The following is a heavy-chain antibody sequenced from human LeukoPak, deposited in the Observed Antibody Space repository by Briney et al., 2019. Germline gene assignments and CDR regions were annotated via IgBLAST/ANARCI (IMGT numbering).Heavy chain of an antibody. J-gene: IGHJ6*03. Sequence: ASVKVSCKASGYTFTSYGISGVRQAPGQGVEWMGWISAYNGNTNYAQKLQGRVTMTTDTSTSTAYMELRSLRSDDTAVYYCARGTSSSWYPGGEYYYYMDVWGKGTTVTVSS. CDR1: GYTFTSYG. CDR2: ISAYNGNT. CDR3: ARGTSSSWYPGGEYYYYMDV. V-gene: IGHV1-18*01. D-gene: IGHD6-13*01.